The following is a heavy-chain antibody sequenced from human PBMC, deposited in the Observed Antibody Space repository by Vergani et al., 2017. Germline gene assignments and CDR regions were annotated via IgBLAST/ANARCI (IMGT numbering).Heavy chain of an antibody. CDR3: ARGIIPPRIYMDV. D-gene: IGHD2-15*01. V-gene: IGHV1-3*01. Sequence: QVQLVQSGAEVKKPGTSVKVSCKASGYTFTSFAIYWVRQAPGQSLEWLGWINAGNGNTEYSQNFQGRVTIITDTSASTAYMELSSLRSEDTAIYYCARGIIPPRIYMDVWGMGTTVTVSS. CDR1: GYTFTSFA. J-gene: IGHJ6*03. CDR2: INAGNGNT.